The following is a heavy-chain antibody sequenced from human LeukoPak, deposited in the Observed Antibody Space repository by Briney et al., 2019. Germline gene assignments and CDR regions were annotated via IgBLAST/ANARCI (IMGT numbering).Heavy chain of an antibody. CDR1: GYTFTSYD. CDR3: AQVRIVGATRAFDY. Sequence: ASVKVSCKASGYTFTSYDINWVRQATGQGLEWMGWVNPNSGNTGYAQKFQGRVTITRNTSISTAYMELSSLRSEDTAVYYCAQVRIVGATRAFDYWGQGTLVTVSS. J-gene: IGHJ4*02. D-gene: IGHD1-26*01. V-gene: IGHV1-8*03. CDR2: VNPNSGNT.